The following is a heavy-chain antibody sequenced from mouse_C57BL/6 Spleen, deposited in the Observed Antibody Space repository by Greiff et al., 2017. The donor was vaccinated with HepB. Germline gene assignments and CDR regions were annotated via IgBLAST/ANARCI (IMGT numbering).Heavy chain of an antibody. Sequence: EVKLVESGGGLVKPGGSLKLSCAASGFTFSSYAMSWVRQTPEKRLEWVATISDGGSYTYYPDNVKGRFTISRDNAKNNLYMQMSHLKSEDTAMYYCARERAITKKWYFDVWGTGTTVTVSS. V-gene: IGHV5-4*01. CDR1: GFTFSSYA. J-gene: IGHJ1*03. CDR2: ISDGGSYT. CDR3: ARERAITKKWYFDV. D-gene: IGHD2-4*01.